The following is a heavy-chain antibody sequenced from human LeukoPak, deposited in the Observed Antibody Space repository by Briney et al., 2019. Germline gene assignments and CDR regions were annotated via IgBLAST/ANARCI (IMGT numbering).Heavy chain of an antibody. J-gene: IGHJ6*02. V-gene: IGHV1-2*02. Sequence: ASVKVSCKASGYTFTGYYMHWVRQAPGQGLEWMGWINPNSGGTNYAQKFQGRVTMTRDTSISTAYMELSRLRSDDTAVYYCARQNYDEVNYHYYGLDVWGQGTTVTVSS. CDR1: GYTFTGYY. D-gene: IGHD3-3*01. CDR2: INPNSGGT. CDR3: ARQNYDEVNYHYYGLDV.